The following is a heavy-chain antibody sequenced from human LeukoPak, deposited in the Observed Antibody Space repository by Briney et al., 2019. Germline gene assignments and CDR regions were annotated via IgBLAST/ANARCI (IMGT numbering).Heavy chain of an antibody. D-gene: IGHD3-22*01. V-gene: IGHV1-18*01. J-gene: IGHJ4*02. CDR2: VSGSNGNT. Sequence: GASVKVSCKASSYTFTRYGISWVRQAPGQGLEWMGWVSGSNGNTNYAQKFQGRVTMTRDTSISTAYMELSRLRSDDTAVYYCARGPRTLTYYYDSSGYYYVYWGQGTLVTVSS. CDR1: SYTFTRYG. CDR3: ARGPRTLTYYYDSSGYYYVY.